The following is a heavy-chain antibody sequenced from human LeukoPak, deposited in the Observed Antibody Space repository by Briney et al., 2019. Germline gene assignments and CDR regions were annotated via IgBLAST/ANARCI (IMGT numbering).Heavy chain of an antibody. V-gene: IGHV3-43*02. Sequence: PGGSLRLSCAASGFTFDDYAMHWVRQAPGKGLEWVSLISGDGGSTYYADSVKGRFTISRDNAKNSLYLQMNSLRAEDTAVYYCARSGYSYGYDYYYYYMDVWGKGTTVTVSS. CDR1: GFTFDDYA. D-gene: IGHD5-18*01. CDR3: ARSGYSYGYDYYYYYMDV. J-gene: IGHJ6*03. CDR2: ISGDGGST.